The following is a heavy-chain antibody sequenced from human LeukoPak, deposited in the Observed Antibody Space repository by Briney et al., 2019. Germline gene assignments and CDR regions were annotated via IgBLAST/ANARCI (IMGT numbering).Heavy chain of an antibody. Sequence: SETLSLTCAVYGGSFSGYYWSWIRQPPGKGLEWNGEINHSGSTNYNPSLRSRVTISVDTSKNQFSLKLSSVTAADTAVYYCARGFRVLRYFDWLLSPFDYWGQGTLVTVSS. CDR1: GGSFSGYY. J-gene: IGHJ4*02. CDR3: ARGFRVLRYFDWLLSPFDY. D-gene: IGHD3-9*01. CDR2: INHSGST. V-gene: IGHV4-34*01.